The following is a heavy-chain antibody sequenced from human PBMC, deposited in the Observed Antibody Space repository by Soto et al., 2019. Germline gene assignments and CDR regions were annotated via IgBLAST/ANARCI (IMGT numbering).Heavy chain of an antibody. Sequence: GGSLRLSCAASGFTFSSYAMSWVRQAPGKGLECVSAISGSGGSTYYADSVKGRFTISRDNSQNTLFLQMNSLRAEDTAVYYCAKKSGLAAITYWGQGTLVTVSS. D-gene: IGHD2-15*01. CDR2: ISGSGGST. V-gene: IGHV3-23*01. CDR3: AKKSGLAAITY. J-gene: IGHJ4*02. CDR1: GFTFSSYA.